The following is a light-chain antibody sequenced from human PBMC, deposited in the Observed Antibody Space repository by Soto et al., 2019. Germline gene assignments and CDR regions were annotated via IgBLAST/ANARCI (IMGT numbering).Light chain of an antibody. V-gene: IGLV2-8*01. CDR2: EVN. CDR3: SSYGGSSNLV. J-gene: IGLJ2*01. CDR1: SSDVGGYNY. Sequence: QSALTQPPSASGSPGQSVTISCTGTSSDVGGYNYVSWYQQHPGKAPKLMIYEVNKRPSGVPDRFSGSKFGNTASLTVSGLQAEDEADYYCSSYGGSSNLVFGGGTKLTVL.